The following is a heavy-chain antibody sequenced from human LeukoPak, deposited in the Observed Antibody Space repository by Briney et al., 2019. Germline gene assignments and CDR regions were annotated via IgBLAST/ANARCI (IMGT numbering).Heavy chain of an antibody. CDR2: ISGSGGST. Sequence: GGSLRLSCAASGFTFSSYAMSWVRQAPGKGLEWVSAISGSGGSTYYADSVKGRFTISRDNSKNTLYLQMNSLRAEDTAVYYCAKDLGYYDSSGYYSPDAFDVWGQGTMVTVSS. V-gene: IGHV3-23*01. J-gene: IGHJ3*01. D-gene: IGHD3-22*01. CDR3: AKDLGYYDSSGYYSPDAFDV. CDR1: GFTFSSYA.